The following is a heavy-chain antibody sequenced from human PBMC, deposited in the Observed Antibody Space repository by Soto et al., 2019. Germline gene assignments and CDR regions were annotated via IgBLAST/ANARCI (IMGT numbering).Heavy chain of an antibody. CDR3: ARSEIAARPTGGSGWFDP. V-gene: IGHV1-69*06. CDR1: GGTFSSYA. D-gene: IGHD6-6*01. CDR2: IIPIFGTA. J-gene: IGHJ5*02. Sequence: GASVKVSCKASGGTFSSYAISWVRQAPGQGLEWMGGIIPIFGTANYAQKFQGRVTITADKSTSTAYMELSSLRSEDTAVYYCARSEIAARPTGGSGWFDPWGQRTLVTVSS.